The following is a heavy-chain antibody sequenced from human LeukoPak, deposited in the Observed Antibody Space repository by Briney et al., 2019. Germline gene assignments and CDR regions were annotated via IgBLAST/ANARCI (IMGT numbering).Heavy chain of an antibody. V-gene: IGHV3-33*01. Sequence: PGRSLRLSCAASGFTLSNYGMHWVRQAPGKGLEWVAGIRHDESNKYFTDSVKGRFTISRDSSKNTLYLQMNSLRPEDTAVNYCARLGYGGSGWYFDYWGQGTLVTVSS. D-gene: IGHD6-19*01. J-gene: IGHJ4*02. CDR2: IRHDESNK. CDR1: GFTLSNYG. CDR3: ARLGYGGSGWYFDY.